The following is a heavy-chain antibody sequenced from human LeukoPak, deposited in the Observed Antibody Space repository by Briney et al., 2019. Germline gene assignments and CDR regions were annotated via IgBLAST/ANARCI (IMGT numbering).Heavy chain of an antibody. Sequence: ASVKVSCKASGYTFTGYYMHWVRQAPGQGLEWMGWINPNSGGTNYAQKFQGRVTMTRDTSISTAYMELSRLRSDDTAVYYCARVLYYYGSSGYYYDYWGQGTLVTVSS. CDR1: GYTFTGYY. CDR2: INPNSGGT. CDR3: ARVLYYYGSSGYYYDY. D-gene: IGHD3-22*01. J-gene: IGHJ4*02. V-gene: IGHV1-2*02.